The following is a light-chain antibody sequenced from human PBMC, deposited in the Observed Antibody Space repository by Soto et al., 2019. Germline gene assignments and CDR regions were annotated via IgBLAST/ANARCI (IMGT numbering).Light chain of an antibody. Sequence: EILFAQSPDTLSLSAGERATLSCWASHSVTTHLAWFPPRPGKTPRPLIYDASTRAPGIPARLSGRGSGADFTLTIRSLEPEDFAVYYCQQRSDSIAFGQGTRLEIK. CDR3: QQRSDSIA. V-gene: IGKV3-11*01. CDR1: HSVTTH. J-gene: IGKJ5*01. CDR2: DAS.